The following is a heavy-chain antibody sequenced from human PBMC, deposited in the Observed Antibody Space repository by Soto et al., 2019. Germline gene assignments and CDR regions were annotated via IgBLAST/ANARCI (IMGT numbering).Heavy chain of an antibody. J-gene: IGHJ3*02. D-gene: IGHD2-15*01. CDR2: ISAYNGNT. Sequence: ASVKVSCKASGYTFTSYGISWVRQAPGQGLEWMGWISAYNGNTNYAQKLQGRVTMTTDTSTSTAYMELRSLRSDDTAVYYCARAPGPIVDPAFDIWGQGTMVTVSS. CDR1: GYTFTSYG. CDR3: ARAPGPIVDPAFDI. V-gene: IGHV1-18*01.